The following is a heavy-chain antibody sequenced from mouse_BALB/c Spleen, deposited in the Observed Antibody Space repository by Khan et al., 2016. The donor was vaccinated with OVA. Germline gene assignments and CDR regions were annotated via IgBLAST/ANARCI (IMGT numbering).Heavy chain of an antibody. J-gene: IGHJ2*01. CDR2: INPTSGYT. CDR3: TRDRIDY. Sequence: QVGLQQSGAELAKPGASVKMSCKASGYTFTTYWMHWVKQRPGQGLEWIGYINPTSGYTDYNEKFKDRATLSADKSSSTAYMQLSSLTSEDSAVYYCTRDRIDYWGQGTTLTVSS. CDR1: GYTFTTYW. V-gene: IGHV1-7*01.